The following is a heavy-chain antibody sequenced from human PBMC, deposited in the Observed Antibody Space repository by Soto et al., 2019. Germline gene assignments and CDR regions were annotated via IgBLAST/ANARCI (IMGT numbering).Heavy chain of an antibody. V-gene: IGHV1-18*01. Sequence: APLNLSCKSSGYGFSIYGISWLRQSTGQGLEWMGWISAYNGNTNYAQKLQGRVTMTTDTSTSTAYMELGSLRSDDTAVYYCARDQEWLLIDYYYGMDVWGQGTTVTVSS. D-gene: IGHD3-3*01. CDR1: GYGFSIYG. CDR3: ARDQEWLLIDYYYGMDV. J-gene: IGHJ6*02. CDR2: ISAYNGNT.